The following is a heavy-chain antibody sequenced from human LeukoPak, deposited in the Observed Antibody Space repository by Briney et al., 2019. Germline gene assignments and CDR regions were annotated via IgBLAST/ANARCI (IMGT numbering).Heavy chain of an antibody. D-gene: IGHD3-22*01. CDR2: IKSKTDGCTT. CDR1: GFTFSNAW. J-gene: IGHJ6*02. Sequence: GGSLRLSCAASGFTFSNAWMSWVRQAPGKGLEWVGRIKSKTDGCTTDYAAPVKGRFTISRDDSKNTLYLQMNSLKTEDTAVYYCTRYYYDSSGYYPLGYYGMGVWGQGTTVTVSS. CDR3: TRYYYDSSGYYPLGYYGMGV. V-gene: IGHV3-15*01.